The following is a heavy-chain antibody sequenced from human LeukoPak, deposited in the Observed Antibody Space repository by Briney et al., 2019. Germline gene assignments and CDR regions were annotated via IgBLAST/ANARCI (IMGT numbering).Heavy chain of an antibody. CDR3: ARENTIWKVFKT. V-gene: IGHV4-34*01. CDR2: VNHSGST. D-gene: IGHD5-24*01. CDR1: GGSFSGYY. J-gene: IGHJ6*03. Sequence: SETLSLTCAVYGGSFSGYYWSWIRQPPGKGLEWIGEVNHSGSTNYNPSLTSRVTISVDTSKNQFSLKLSSVTAADTAVYYCARENTIWKVFKTWAKGKRVTFS.